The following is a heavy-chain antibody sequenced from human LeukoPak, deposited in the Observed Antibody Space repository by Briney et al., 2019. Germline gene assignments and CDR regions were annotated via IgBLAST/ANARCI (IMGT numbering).Heavy chain of an antibody. Sequence: SVKVSCKASGGTFSSYAINWLRQAPGQGLRGRGGIIPIFGTSHYAQKFQGRGTITTDESTSTDYMELRSLRYEDTAVYYCARDRSEGGWPDAFDIWGQGTMVTVSS. V-gene: IGHV1-69*05. J-gene: IGHJ3*02. CDR3: ARDRSEGGWPDAFDI. CDR2: IIPIFGTS. CDR1: GGTFSSYA. D-gene: IGHD1-26*01.